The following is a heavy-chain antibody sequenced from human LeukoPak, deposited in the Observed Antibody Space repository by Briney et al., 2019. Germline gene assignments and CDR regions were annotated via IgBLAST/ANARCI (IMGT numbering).Heavy chain of an antibody. V-gene: IGHV1-58*01. J-gene: IGHJ3*02. D-gene: IGHD1-26*01. Sequence: GASVKVSCKASGFTFSSSDVQWVRQARGQRLEWIGWVVVGSGNTNYAQKFQERVTISRDMSTSTAHMELSSLRSEDTAVYYCAAATGATAGSYAFDIWGEETMLTVCS. CDR2: VVVGSGNT. CDR3: AAATGATAGSYAFDI. CDR1: GFTFSSSD.